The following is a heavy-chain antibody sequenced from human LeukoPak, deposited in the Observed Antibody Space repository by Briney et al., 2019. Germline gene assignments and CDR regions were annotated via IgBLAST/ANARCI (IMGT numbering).Heavy chain of an antibody. CDR3: ARGGRGSTVTTGYFDY. Sequence: PGGSLRLSCAASGFTVISNYMSWVRQAPGKGLEWVSVIYSGGSTYYADSVKGRFTISRDNSKNTLYLQMNSLRAEDTAVYYCARGGRGSTVTTGYFDYWGQGTLVTVSS. J-gene: IGHJ4*02. D-gene: IGHD4-17*01. CDR1: GFTVISNY. V-gene: IGHV3-53*01. CDR2: IYSGGST.